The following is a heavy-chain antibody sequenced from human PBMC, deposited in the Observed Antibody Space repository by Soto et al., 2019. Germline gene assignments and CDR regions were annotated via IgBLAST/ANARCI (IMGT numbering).Heavy chain of an antibody. CDR2: ISSSGSTI. J-gene: IGHJ4*02. Sequence: GGSLRLSCAASGFTFSDYYMSWIRQAPGKRLEWVSYISSSGSTIYYADSVKGRFTISRDNAKNSLYLQMNSLRAEDTAVYYCARPYNIVATIDWGQGTLVTVSS. CDR3: ARPYNIVATID. D-gene: IGHD5-12*01. CDR1: GFTFSDYY. V-gene: IGHV3-11*01.